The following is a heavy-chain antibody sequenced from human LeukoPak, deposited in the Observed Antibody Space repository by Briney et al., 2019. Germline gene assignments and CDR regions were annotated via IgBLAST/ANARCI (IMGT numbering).Heavy chain of an antibody. CDR1: GFIFSNYA. D-gene: IGHD3-3*01. Sequence: GGSLRLSCAASGFIFSNYAMHWVRQAPGKGLGWVAVMASDGSNIYYAGSVTGRFTISRDNPTDTLYLQMNSLTAEDTALYYCARATDRSYDDFWSGYFSSFDYWGQGTLVTVSS. CDR2: MASDGSNI. V-gene: IGHV3-30-3*01. CDR3: ARATDRSYDDFWSGYFSSFDY. J-gene: IGHJ4*02.